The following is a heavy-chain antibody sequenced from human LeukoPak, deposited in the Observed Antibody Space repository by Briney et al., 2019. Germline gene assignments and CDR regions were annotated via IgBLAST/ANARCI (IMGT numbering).Heavy chain of an antibody. CDR1: GFTFSDYY. CDR2: ISSSGSTI. D-gene: IGHD6-13*01. J-gene: IGHJ3*02. CDR3: ARGLRIAAAVDAFDI. Sequence: GGSLRLSCAASGFTFSDYYMSWIRQAPGKGLEWVSYISSSGSTIYYADSVKGRFTISRDNAKNSLYLQMNSLRAEDTAVYYCARGLRIAAAVDAFDIWGQGTMVTVSS. V-gene: IGHV3-11*01.